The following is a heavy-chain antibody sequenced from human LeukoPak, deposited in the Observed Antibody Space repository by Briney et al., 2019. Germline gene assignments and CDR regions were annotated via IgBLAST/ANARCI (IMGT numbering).Heavy chain of an antibody. Sequence: SVKVSCKASGGTFSSYTISWVRQAPGQGLEWMGRIIPILGIANYAQKFQGRVTITADKSTSTAYMELSSLRSEDTAVYYCARTSPIVGATGGALDIWGQGTMVTVSS. CDR3: ARTSPIVGATGGALDI. J-gene: IGHJ3*02. V-gene: IGHV1-69*02. D-gene: IGHD1-26*01. CDR1: GGTFSSYT. CDR2: IIPILGIA.